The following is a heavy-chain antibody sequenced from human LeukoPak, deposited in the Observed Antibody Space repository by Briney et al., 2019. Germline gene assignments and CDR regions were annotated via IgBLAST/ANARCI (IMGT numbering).Heavy chain of an antibody. CDR2: INPNSGGT. V-gene: IGHV1-2*02. J-gene: IGHJ4*02. CDR3: ARDLVAVAGKAIDY. CDR1: GYTFTGYY. D-gene: IGHD6-19*01. Sequence: ASVKVSCKASGYTFTGYYMHWVRQAPGQGLEWMGWINPNSGGTNYAQKFQGRVTMTGDTSISTAYMELSRLRSDDTAVYYCARDLVAVAGKAIDYWGQGTLVTVSS.